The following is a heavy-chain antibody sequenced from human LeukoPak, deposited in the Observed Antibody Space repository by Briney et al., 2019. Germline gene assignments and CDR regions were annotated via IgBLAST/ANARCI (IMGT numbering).Heavy chain of an antibody. CDR2: IYYSGST. V-gene: IGHV4-39*01. J-gene: IGHJ5*02. D-gene: IGHD1-7*01. CDR1: TGSISSSSYY. Sequence: SETLSLTCTVSTGSISSSSYYWGWIRQPPGKGLEWIGSIYYSGSTYYNPSLKSRVTISVDTSKNQFSLKLSSVTAADTAVYYCASRGLELRSWFDPWGQGTLVTVSS. CDR3: ASRGLELRSWFDP.